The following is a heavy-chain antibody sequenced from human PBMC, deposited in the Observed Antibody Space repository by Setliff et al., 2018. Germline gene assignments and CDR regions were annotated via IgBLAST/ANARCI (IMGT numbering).Heavy chain of an antibody. J-gene: IGHJ4*02. V-gene: IGHV1-2*02. CDR3: SRGRRGSTWTSDF. Sequence: GASVKVSCKSSGYAFTDYYIHWIRQAPGQGPEWMGWINPHNGGTVYAENFQGRATLTRDTSIATAYMELSRLSSDDTAVYYCSRGRRGSTWTSDFWGQGTLVTVSS. CDR2: INPHNGGT. CDR1: GYAFTDYY. D-gene: IGHD6-6*01.